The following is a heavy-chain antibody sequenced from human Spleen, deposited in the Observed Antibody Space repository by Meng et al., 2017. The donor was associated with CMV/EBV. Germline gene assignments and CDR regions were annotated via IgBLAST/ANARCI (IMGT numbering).Heavy chain of an antibody. D-gene: IGHD1-20*01. CDR2: IIPLLGRT. V-gene: IGHV1-69*10. Sequence: SGGTFSSYAFPWVRQAPGQGLEWMGGIIPLLGRTNYAQKFQGRVTITADKSTTTVFMELTSLRSEDTALYYCARDRYNWNERWFDPWGQGTLVTVSS. CDR1: GGTFSSYA. CDR3: ARDRYNWNERWFDP. J-gene: IGHJ5*02.